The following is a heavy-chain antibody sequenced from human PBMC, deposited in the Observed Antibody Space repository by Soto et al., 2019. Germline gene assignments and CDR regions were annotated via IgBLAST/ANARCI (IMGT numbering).Heavy chain of an antibody. CDR3: AREYSRWFDP. D-gene: IGHD2-15*01. V-gene: IGHV4-59*01. CDR1: GGSFSAYY. Sequence: SETLSLTCTVSGGSFSAYYWSWIRQPPGKGLEWIGYIYHSGTATYNPSLKSRVTISVDTSKNQVSLKLGSVTAADTAVYYCAREYSRWFDPWGQGTLVTVYS. J-gene: IGHJ5*02. CDR2: IYHSGTA.